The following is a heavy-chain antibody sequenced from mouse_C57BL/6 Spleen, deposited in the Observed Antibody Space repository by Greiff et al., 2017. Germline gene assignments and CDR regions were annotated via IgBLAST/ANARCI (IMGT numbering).Heavy chain of an antibody. V-gene: IGHV5-4*03. CDR3: ARGGPPDY. Sequence: EVKVVESGGGLVKPGGSLKLSCAASGFTFSSYAMSWVRQTPEKRLEWVATISDGGSYTYYPDNVKGRFTISRDNAKNNLYLQMSHLKSEDTAMYYCARGGPPDYWGQGTTLTVSS. CDR2: ISDGGSYT. J-gene: IGHJ2*01. CDR1: GFTFSSYA.